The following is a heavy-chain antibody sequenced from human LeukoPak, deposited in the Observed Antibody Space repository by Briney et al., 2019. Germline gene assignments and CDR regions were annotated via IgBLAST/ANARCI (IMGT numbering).Heavy chain of an antibody. CDR2: IFYSGST. CDR1: GGSISRSNYY. D-gene: IGHD6-19*01. J-gene: IGHJ4*02. V-gene: IGHV4-39*01. CDR3: ARPNSSGWWPFDY. Sequence: SETLSLTCTVSGGSISRSNYYWAWIRQPPGKGLEWIGSIFYSGSTYYNPSLKSRVTISVDTSKNQFSLELSSVTAADTAVYYCARPNSSGWWPFDYWGQGTLVTVSS.